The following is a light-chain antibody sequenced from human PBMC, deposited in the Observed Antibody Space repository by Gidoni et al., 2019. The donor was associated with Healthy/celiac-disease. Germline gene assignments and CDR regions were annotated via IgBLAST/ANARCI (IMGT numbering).Light chain of an antibody. CDR3: QQYYSTPTWT. CDR2: WAS. V-gene: IGKV4-1*01. Sequence: DIVMTQSPDSLAVSLGERATINCTSSQSVLYSSNNKNYLAWYQQKPGQPPKLLIYWASTRESGVPYRFSGSGSGTDFTLTISSLQAEDVAVYYCQQYYSTPTWTFGQXTKVEIK. J-gene: IGKJ1*01. CDR1: QSVLYSSNNKNY.